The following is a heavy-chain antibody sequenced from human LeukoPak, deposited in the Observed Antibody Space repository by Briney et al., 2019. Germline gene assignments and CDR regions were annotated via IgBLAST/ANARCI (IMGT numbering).Heavy chain of an antibody. D-gene: IGHD6-19*01. CDR3: TTTSSGWYY. CDR2: IKSKTDGGTT. CDR1: GFTFSNAW. J-gene: IGHJ4*02. V-gene: IGHV3-15*01. Sequence: GGSLRLTCAASGFTFSNAWMSWVRQAPGKGLEWVSRIKSKTDGGTTDYAAPVKGRFTISRDDSKNTLYLQMNSLKTEDTAVYYCTTTSSGWYYWGQGTLVTVSS.